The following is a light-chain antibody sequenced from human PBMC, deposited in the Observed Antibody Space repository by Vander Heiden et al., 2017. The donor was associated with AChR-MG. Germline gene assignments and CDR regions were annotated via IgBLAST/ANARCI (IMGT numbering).Light chain of an antibody. Sequence: QSALTQPASVSGSPGQSITISCTGTSRDVGGYNYVSWYQQHPGKAPKLMIYDVSNRPSGVSNRFSGSKSGNTAPLTISGLQAEDEADYYCSSYTSSSTPLFGGGTKLTVL. CDR1: SRDVGGYNY. V-gene: IGLV2-14*01. CDR2: DVS. J-gene: IGLJ2*01. CDR3: SSYTSSSTPL.